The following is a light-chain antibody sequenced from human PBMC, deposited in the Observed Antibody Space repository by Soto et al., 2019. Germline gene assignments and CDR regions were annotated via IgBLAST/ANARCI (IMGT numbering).Light chain of an antibody. CDR2: EVS. Sequence: QSGMTQPASVAGSPGQSSTISCTGTSGDVGGYYYVSWYQQLPGKAPKLMISEVSNRPSGVSNRFSGSKSGNTASLTISGLQAEDEADYYCDSYTSSRAYVFGIGTKVTVL. J-gene: IGLJ1*01. V-gene: IGLV2-14*01. CDR1: SGDVGGYYY. CDR3: DSYTSSRAYV.